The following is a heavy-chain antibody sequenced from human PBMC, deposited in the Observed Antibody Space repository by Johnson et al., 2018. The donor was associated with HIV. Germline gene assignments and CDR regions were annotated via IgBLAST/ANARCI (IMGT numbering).Heavy chain of an antibody. J-gene: IGHJ3*02. CDR1: GFTFNNYG. CDR2: ISYDGSNK. V-gene: IGHV3-30*19. Sequence: QVQLVESGGDVVQPGGSLRLSCAASGFTFNNYGMHWVRQAPGKGLELVAVISYDGSNKFYADSVKGRFTISRDNSKNTLYLQMNSLRHEDTAVYYCARDQGELRRTHAFDIWGQGTMVTVSS. D-gene: IGHD1-14*01. CDR3: ARDQGELRRTHAFDI.